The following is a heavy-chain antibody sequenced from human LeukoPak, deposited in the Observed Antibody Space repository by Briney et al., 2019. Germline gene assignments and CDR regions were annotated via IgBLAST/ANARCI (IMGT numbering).Heavy chain of an antibody. V-gene: IGHV1-69*06. CDR3: ARGYSSSWYYYYYYYMDV. CDR2: IIPIFGTA. J-gene: IGHJ6*03. D-gene: IGHD6-13*01. CDR1: GGTFSGYA. Sequence: SVKVSCKASGGTFSGYAISWVRQAPGQGLEWMGGIIPIFGTANYAQKFQGRVTITADKSTSTAYMELSSLRSEDTAVYYCARGYSSSWYYYYYYYMDVWGKGTTVTVSS.